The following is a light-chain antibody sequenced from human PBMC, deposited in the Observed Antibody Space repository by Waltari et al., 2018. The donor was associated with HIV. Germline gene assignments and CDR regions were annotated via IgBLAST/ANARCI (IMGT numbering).Light chain of an antibody. Sequence: YELTQPPSMSVSPGQTAKITCSGDVLAKQYAYRYQQKPGQAPVLVMSKDTERPSEIPERFSGSSSGTTVTLTISGVQAEDEADYHCQSSDDSRPWIFGGGTKMTVL. CDR3: QSSDDSRPWI. V-gene: IGLV3-25*03. CDR1: VLAKQY. J-gene: IGLJ2*01. CDR2: KDT.